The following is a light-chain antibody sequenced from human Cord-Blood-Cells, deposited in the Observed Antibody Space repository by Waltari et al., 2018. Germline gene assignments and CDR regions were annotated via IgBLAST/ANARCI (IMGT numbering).Light chain of an antibody. Sequence: DIQMTQSPSSLSASVGDRVNITCRARQSISSYLNWYQPKPGKAPKLLIYAASSLQSGVPSMFSCSGSGTDFTLTIRSLQPEDFATYYCQQSYSTPYTFGQGTKLEIK. CDR1: QSISSY. CDR3: QQSYSTPYT. V-gene: IGKV1-39*01. J-gene: IGKJ2*01. CDR2: AAS.